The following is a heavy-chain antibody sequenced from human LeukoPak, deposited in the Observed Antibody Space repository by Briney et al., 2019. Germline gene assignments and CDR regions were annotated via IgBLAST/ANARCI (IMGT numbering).Heavy chain of an antibody. CDR1: GFTFSSYW. D-gene: IGHD3-22*01. V-gene: IGHV3-7*01. Sequence: GGSLRLSCAASGFTFSSYWMSWVRQAPGKGLEWVANIKQDGSEKYYVDSVKGRFTISRDNAKNSLYLQMNSLRAEDTAVYYCARTRRYYYDSSGYYYSDYWGQGTLVTVSS. J-gene: IGHJ4*02. CDR3: ARTRRYYYDSSGYYYSDY. CDR2: IKQDGSEK.